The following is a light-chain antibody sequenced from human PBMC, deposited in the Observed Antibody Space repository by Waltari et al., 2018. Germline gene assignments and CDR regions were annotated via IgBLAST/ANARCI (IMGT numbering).Light chain of an antibody. CDR1: SSDIGAYNY. Sequence: QSALTHPPSASGSPGQSVTISCTGTSSDIGAYNYVSWYQQYAGQAPKLMIYEVSKRPSGVPDRFSGSKSGNTASLTVSGLQAEDEADYYCSSYGGTNNFYVFGTGTKVTVL. J-gene: IGLJ1*01. V-gene: IGLV2-8*01. CDR2: EVS. CDR3: SSYGGTNNFYV.